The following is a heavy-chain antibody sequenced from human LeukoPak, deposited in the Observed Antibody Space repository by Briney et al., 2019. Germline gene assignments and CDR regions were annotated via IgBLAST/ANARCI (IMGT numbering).Heavy chain of an antibody. CDR3: ARRLTQYDCYDP. CDR2: TYYRSTWYN. CDR1: GDSVSSNSVT. D-gene: IGHD2-2*01. V-gene: IGHV6-1*01. Sequence: SQTLSLTCAISGDSVSSNSVTWNWIRQSPSRGLEWLGRTYYRSTWYNDYAVSVRGRITDNPDTSKNQFSLHLNSVTPEDTAVYYCARRLTQYDCYDPWGQGILVTVSS. J-gene: IGHJ5*02.